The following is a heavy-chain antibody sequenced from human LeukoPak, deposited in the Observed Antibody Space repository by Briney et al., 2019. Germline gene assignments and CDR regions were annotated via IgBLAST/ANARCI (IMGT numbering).Heavy chain of an antibody. V-gene: IGHV3-23*01. Sequence: GGSLRLSCAASGFTFSSYALSWVRQAPGKGLEWVSAIGGSGDNRYYADSAKGRFTISRDNSKNTLYLEMNSLRVEDTAVYYCAKCRSESIAAAGNHWGQGTLVTVSS. D-gene: IGHD6-13*01. J-gene: IGHJ4*02. CDR2: IGGSGDNR. CDR3: AKCRSESIAAAGNH. CDR1: GFTFSSYA.